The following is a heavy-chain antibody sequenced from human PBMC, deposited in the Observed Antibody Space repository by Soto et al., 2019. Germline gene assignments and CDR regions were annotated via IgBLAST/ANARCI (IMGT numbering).Heavy chain of an antibody. CDR1: GGTFSSLA. J-gene: IGHJ4*02. CDR3: ARSPGVFDY. V-gene: IGHV1-69*06. CDR2: LVPVFGTA. Sequence: SVKVSCKASGGTFSSLAISWVRQAPGQGLEWMGGLVPVFGTANYAQKFQGRVTITADTSTSTSYMELGSLRSEDTAVYYCARSPGVFDYWGQGTLVTVSS. D-gene: IGHD3-10*01.